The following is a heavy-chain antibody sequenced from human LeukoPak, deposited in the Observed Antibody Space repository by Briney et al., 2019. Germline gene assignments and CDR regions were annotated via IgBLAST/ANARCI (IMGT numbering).Heavy chain of an antibody. D-gene: IGHD3-9*01. V-gene: IGHV1-69*13. CDR2: IIPIFGTA. Sequence: ASVKVSCKASGGTFSSYAISWVRQAPGQGLEWMGGIIPIFGTANHAQKFQGRVTITADESTSTAYMELSSLRSEDTAVYYCARAQLRYFDWLLSRVFGTFDIWGQGTMVTVSS. CDR1: GGTFSSYA. J-gene: IGHJ3*02. CDR3: ARAQLRYFDWLLSRVFGTFDI.